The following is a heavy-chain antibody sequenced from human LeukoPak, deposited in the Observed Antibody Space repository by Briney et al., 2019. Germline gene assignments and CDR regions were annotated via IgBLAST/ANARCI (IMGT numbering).Heavy chain of an antibody. J-gene: IGHJ5*02. CDR2: IYHSGST. V-gene: IGHV4-39*07. CDR3: ARDSAWFDP. CDR1: GGSISSSSYY. D-gene: IGHD6-19*01. Sequence: SETLSLTCTVSGGSISSSSYYWGWIRQPPGKGLEWIGSIYHSGSTYYSPSLKSRVTISVDTSKNQFSLKLSSVTAADTAVYYCARDSAWFDPWGQGTLVTVSS.